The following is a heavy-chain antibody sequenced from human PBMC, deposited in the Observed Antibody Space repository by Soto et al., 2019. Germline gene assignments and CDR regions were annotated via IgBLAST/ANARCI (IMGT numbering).Heavy chain of an antibody. V-gene: IGHV3-48*03. CDR2: ISSSGSTI. D-gene: IGHD6-19*01. J-gene: IGHJ4*02. Sequence: VQLVESGGGLVQPGGSLRLSCAASGFTFSSYEMNWVRQAPGKGLEWVSYISSSGSTIYYADSVKGRFTISRDNAKNSLYLQMNSLRAEDTAVYYCARSPLGAVAFDYWGQGTLVTVSS. CDR3: ARSPLGAVAFDY. CDR1: GFTFSSYE.